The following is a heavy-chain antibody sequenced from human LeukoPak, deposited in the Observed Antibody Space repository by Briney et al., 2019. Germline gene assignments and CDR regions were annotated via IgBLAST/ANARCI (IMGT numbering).Heavy chain of an antibody. CDR2: IAVYNGDT. Sequence: ASVKVSCKASGYTFNTFGITWVRQAPGQGLEWLGWIAVYNGDTNYAQKFQGRVTLTTDTSTSTAYMELRSLRSDDTAVYYCARGGFPNYYDSSGYYHAWGQGTLVTVSS. J-gene: IGHJ5*02. D-gene: IGHD3-22*01. CDR3: ARGGFPNYYDSSGYYHA. CDR1: GYTFNTFG. V-gene: IGHV1-18*01.